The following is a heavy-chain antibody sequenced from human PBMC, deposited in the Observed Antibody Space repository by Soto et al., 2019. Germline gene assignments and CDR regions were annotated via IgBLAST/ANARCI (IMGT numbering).Heavy chain of an antibody. V-gene: IGHV3-48*02. D-gene: IGHD3-16*01. Sequence: EVQLVESGGGLVQPGGSLRLSCAVSGFTFSTHAMNWVRQAPGKGLEWVAYIHGTRSIIYYADSVKGRFTISRDNAKISLFLQMDSLRDEDTAVYYCARYARNADYDYWGQGTLVTVSS. CDR2: IHGTRSII. J-gene: IGHJ4*02. CDR3: ARYARNADYDY. CDR1: GFTFSTHA.